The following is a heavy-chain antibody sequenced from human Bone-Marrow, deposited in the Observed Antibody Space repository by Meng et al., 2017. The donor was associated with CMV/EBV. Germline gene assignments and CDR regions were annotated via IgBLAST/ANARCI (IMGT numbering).Heavy chain of an antibody. Sequence: GESLKISCKGSGYSFTSYWIGWVRQMPGKGLEWMGIIYPGDSDTRYSPSFQGQVTISADKSISTAYLQWSSLKASDTAMYYCARQKKTPITIFGGTYYYYGMDVWGQGTTVTVYS. V-gene: IGHV5-51*01. CDR2: IYPGDSDT. D-gene: IGHD3-3*01. J-gene: IGHJ6*02. CDR1: GYSFTSYW. CDR3: ARQKKTPITIFGGTYYYYGMDV.